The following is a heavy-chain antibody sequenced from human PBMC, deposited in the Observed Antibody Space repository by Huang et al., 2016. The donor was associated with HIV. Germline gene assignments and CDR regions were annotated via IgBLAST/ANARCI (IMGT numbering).Heavy chain of an antibody. Sequence: QLQLQESGPGPVKPSATLSLTCSVSGGSISGSRYYWGWIRQPPGKGLAWIGSIYYGGDSHHRPSLKSRVTISVDTSKNQFSLKLSSVTAADTAVYYCARGQSGPSQWLASLGNYYYYMDVWGKGTTVTVSS. J-gene: IGHJ6*03. D-gene: IGHD6-19*01. CDR1: GGSISGSRYY. V-gene: IGHV4-39*01. CDR2: IYYGGDS. CDR3: ARGQSGPSQWLASLGNYYYYMDV.